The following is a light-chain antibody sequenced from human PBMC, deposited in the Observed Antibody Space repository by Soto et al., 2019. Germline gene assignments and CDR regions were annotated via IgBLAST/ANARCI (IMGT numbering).Light chain of an antibody. CDR1: QSVSSSY. CDR2: GAS. Sequence: EIVLTQSPGTLSLSPGERATLSCRASQSVSSSYLAGYQQKPGQAPRLLIYGASSRATGIPDRFSGSGSGTDFTLTISRLEPEDFAVYYCQQYGSPPWTFGQGNKVEIQ. J-gene: IGKJ1*01. CDR3: QQYGSPPWT. V-gene: IGKV3-20*01.